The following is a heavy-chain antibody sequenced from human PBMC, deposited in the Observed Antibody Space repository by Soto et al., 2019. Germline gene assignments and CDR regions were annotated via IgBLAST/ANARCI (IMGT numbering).Heavy chain of an antibody. CDR1: ALTYVNAW. CDR3: TADRASTTDGGIDV. J-gene: IGHJ6*02. Sequence: EVQLVESGGGLVEPGGSLRLSCTASALTYVNAWMNWVRQAPGKGLEWVGRIKRTSDGGTTDYAAPVKGRFTISKDDSKNTVYLQMNSLRSEDTALYYCTADRASTTDGGIDVWGQGTTVTVSS. D-gene: IGHD1-26*01. CDR2: IKRTSDGGTT. V-gene: IGHV3-15*07.